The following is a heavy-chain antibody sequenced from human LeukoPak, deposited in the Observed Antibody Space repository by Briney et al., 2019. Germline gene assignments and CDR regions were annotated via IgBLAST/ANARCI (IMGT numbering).Heavy chain of an antibody. CDR1: GFTFSSYSMN. Sequence: GSLRLSCAASGFTFSSYSMNWVRQPPGKGLEWIGSLYYGGNTYYNPSLKSRVTMSVDTSKNQFSLKVSSVTAADTAVYYCARHRSGSYDGRDFDYWGQGTLVTVSS. V-gene: IGHV4-39*01. CDR3: ARHRSGSYDGRDFDY. D-gene: IGHD1-26*01. J-gene: IGHJ4*02. CDR2: LYYGGNT.